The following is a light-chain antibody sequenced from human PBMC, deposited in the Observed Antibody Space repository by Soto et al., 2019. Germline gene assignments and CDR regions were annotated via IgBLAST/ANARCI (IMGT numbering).Light chain of an antibody. CDR3: CSYAGSFVV. V-gene: IGLV2-11*01. Sequence: QSALTQPRSVSGAPGQSVTISCTGTSSDVGGYNYVSWYQQHPGKAPNLMIFDVSKRPSGVPDRFSGSKSGNTAALTISGLQAEDEADYYGCSYAGSFVVFGGGTQLTV. CDR2: DVS. J-gene: IGLJ2*01. CDR1: SSDVGGYNY.